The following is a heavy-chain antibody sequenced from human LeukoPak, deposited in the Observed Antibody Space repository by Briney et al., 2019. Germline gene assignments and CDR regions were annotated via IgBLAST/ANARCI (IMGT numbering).Heavy chain of an antibody. D-gene: IGHD4-17*01. CDR1: GASISRSDYF. V-gene: IGHV4-39*01. CDR3: ARSSEYGDPFNY. Sequence: SETLSLTSTVSGASISRSDYFWGWIRQPPGKGLEWIGSIYYSGSTYYSPSLKGRVTISVDTSKNQFSLKLNSVTAADTAVYYCARSSEYGDPFNYWGQGTLVTVSS. CDR2: IYYSGST. J-gene: IGHJ4*02.